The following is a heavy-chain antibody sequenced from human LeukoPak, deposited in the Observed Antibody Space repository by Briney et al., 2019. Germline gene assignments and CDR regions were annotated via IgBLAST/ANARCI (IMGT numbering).Heavy chain of an antibody. CDR3: ARRPLGELSSFDP. Sequence: PSETLSLTCTVSGGSVSSSSYYWGWIRQPPGKGLEWIGSIYYSGSTYYNPSLKSRVTISVDTSKNQFSLKLSSVTAADTAVYYCARRPLGELSSFDPWGQGTLVTVSS. D-gene: IGHD3-16*02. CDR1: GGSVSSSSYY. J-gene: IGHJ5*02. V-gene: IGHV4-39*01. CDR2: IYYSGST.